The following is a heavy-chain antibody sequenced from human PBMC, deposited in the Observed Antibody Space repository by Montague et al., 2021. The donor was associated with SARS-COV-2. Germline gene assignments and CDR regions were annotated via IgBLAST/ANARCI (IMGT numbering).Heavy chain of an antibody. CDR2: LSSSGST. CDR1: GESIDRDTYY. V-gene: IGHV4-39*02. CDR3: ARPGSVSGWFYFDD. D-gene: IGHD6-19*01. Sequence: SETLSLTCIVSGESIDRDTYYWGWIRQSPGKGLVWIVSLSSSGSTYYNPSLRSRVTISMDTSKNHFSLKVNSVTATDTAVYFCARPGSVSGWFYFDDWGQGTLVSVSS. J-gene: IGHJ4*02.